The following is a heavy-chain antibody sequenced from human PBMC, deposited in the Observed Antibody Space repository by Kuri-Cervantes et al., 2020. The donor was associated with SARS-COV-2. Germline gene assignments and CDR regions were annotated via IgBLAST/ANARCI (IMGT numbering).Heavy chain of an antibody. CDR3: ARSYYDFWSGSLDAFDI. D-gene: IGHD3-3*01. CDR1: GGTFSSYA. V-gene: IGHV5-51*01. J-gene: IGHJ3*02. CDR2: IYPGDSDT. Sequence: KVSCKASGGTFSSYAISWVRQMPGKGLEWMGIIYPGDSDTRYSPSFQGQVTISADKSISTAYLQWSSLKASDTAMYYCARSYYDFWSGSLDAFDIWGQGTMVTVSS.